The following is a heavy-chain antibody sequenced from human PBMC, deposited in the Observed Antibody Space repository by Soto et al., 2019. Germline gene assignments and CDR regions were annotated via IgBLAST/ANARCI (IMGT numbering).Heavy chain of an antibody. CDR3: ASHLTGSNYGQGRHGYYYYGMDV. J-gene: IGHJ6*02. D-gene: IGHD4-4*01. Sequence: ASVKVSCKASGYTFTSYYMHWVRQAPGQGLEWMGIINPSGGSTSYAQKFQGRVTMTRDTSTSTVYMELSSLRSEDTAVYYCASHLTGSNYGQGRHGYYYYGMDVWGQGTTVTV. V-gene: IGHV1-46*01. CDR1: GYTFTSYY. CDR2: INPSGGST.